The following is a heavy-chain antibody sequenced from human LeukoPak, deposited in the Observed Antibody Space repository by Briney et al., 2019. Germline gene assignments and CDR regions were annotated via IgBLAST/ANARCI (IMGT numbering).Heavy chain of an antibody. CDR1: GFTFSSYW. Sequence: PGGSLRLSCAASGFTFSSYWMSWVRQAPGKGLEWVANIKQDGSEKYYVDSVKGRFTISRDNSENTLYLQMNSLRGEDTAIYYCAKGFRTTMVRGVIITPYYFDYWGQGTLVTVSS. CDR3: AKGFRTTMVRGVIITPYYFDY. CDR2: IKQDGSEK. D-gene: IGHD3-10*01. V-gene: IGHV3-7*03. J-gene: IGHJ4*02.